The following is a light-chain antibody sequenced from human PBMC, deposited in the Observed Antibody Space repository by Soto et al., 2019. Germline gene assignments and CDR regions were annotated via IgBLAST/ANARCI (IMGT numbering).Light chain of an antibody. CDR3: QQYNEWPIT. J-gene: IGKJ5*01. Sequence: EIVLTQSPATLSVSPGERATLSCRASQSVGSLLAWYQQKPGQAPRLLIYRASSRATGISGRFSGSGSGTEFTLTITSLQSEDFAVYYCQQYNEWPITFGQGTRLEIK. CDR1: QSVGSL. V-gene: IGKV3-15*01. CDR2: RAS.